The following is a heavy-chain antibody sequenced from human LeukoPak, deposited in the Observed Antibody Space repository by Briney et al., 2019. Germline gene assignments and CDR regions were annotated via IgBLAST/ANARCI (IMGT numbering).Heavy chain of an antibody. Sequence: SETLSLTCTVSGGSISSYYWSWIRQPPGKGLEWIGYIYYSGSTNYNPSLKSRVTISVDTSKNQFSLKLSSVTAADTAVYYCARELYYDSSGYSGFDYWGQRTLVTVSS. CDR1: GGSISSYY. D-gene: IGHD3-22*01. V-gene: IGHV4-59*01. J-gene: IGHJ4*02. CDR2: IYYSGST. CDR3: ARELYYDSSGYSGFDY.